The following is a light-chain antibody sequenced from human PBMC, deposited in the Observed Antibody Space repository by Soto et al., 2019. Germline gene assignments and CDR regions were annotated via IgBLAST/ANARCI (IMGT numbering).Light chain of an antibody. CDR1: QSVSNNY. CDR3: QQYGISPPLT. CDR2: GAS. V-gene: IGKV3-20*01. J-gene: IGKJ4*01. Sequence: EVVLTQSPVTLSLSPGERATLSCRASQSVSNNYLAWYQQKPGQAPRLLIYGASSRATGIPDRFSGSGSATDFTLTISRLEPEDFAVYYCQQYGISPPLTFGGGTKWIS.